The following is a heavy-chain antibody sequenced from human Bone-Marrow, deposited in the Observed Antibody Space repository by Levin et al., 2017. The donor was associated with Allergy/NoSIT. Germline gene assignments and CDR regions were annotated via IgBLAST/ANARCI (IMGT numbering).Heavy chain of an antibody. CDR1: GFTFDDYG. CDR2: INWNGAAR. J-gene: IGHJ3*01. V-gene: IGHV3-9*01. Sequence: PGGSLRLSCGVSGFTFDDYGMHWVRQGPGKGLEWVSSINWNGAARGYADSVKGRFTISRDNAKKALYLQMDNLGPEDTAFYYCAKDIGSSFVGDALDVWGQGTLVTVSP. CDR3: AKDIGSSFVGDALDV. D-gene: IGHD2-15*01.